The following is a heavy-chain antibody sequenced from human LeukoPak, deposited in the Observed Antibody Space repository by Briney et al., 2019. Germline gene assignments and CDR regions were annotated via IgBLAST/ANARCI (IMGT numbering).Heavy chain of an antibody. Sequence: PGGSLRLSCAASGFTLSDYYMSWISQAPGKGLEWVSYISSSGNTIYYADSVKGRFTISRDNAKNSLYLQMNSLRAEDTAVYYCARQERGYSYDYWGQGTLVTVSS. CDR1: GFTLSDYY. D-gene: IGHD5-18*01. CDR2: ISSSGNTI. J-gene: IGHJ4*02. CDR3: ARQERGYSYDY. V-gene: IGHV3-11*01.